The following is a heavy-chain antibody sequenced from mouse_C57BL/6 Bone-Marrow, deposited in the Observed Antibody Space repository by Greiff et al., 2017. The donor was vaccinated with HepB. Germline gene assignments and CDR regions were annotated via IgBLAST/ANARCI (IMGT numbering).Heavy chain of an antibody. J-gene: IGHJ4*01. CDR1: GFTFSDYG. CDR2: ISSGSSTI. D-gene: IGHD3-1*01. Sequence: EVKLMESGGGLVKPGGSLKLSCAASGFTFSDYGMHWVRQAPEKGLEWVAYISSGSSTIYYADTVKGRFTISRDNAKNTLFLQMTSLRSEDTAMYYCAPAPMDYWGQGTSVTVSS. CDR3: APAPMDY. V-gene: IGHV5-17*01.